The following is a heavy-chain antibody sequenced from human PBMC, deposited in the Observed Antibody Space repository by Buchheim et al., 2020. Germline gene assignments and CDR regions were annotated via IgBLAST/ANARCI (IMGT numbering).Heavy chain of an antibody. CDR1: GGTFSSYA. Sequence: QVQLVQSGAEVKKPGSSVKVSCKASGGTFSSYAISWVRQAPGQGLEWMGGIIPIFGTANYAQKFQGRVTITADESTSTAYMELSSLRSEETAVYYCARSSIVVVPAAIGEEPGSRWFDPWGQGTL. CDR3: ARSSIVVVPAAIGEEPGSRWFDP. D-gene: IGHD2-2*02. J-gene: IGHJ5*02. CDR2: IIPIFGTA. V-gene: IGHV1-69*01.